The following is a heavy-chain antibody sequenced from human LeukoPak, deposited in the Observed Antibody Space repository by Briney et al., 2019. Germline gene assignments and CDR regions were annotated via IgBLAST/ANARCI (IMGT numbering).Heavy chain of an antibody. CDR3: ARDWRGYYSFDY. CDR2: INPNSGGT. V-gene: IGHV1-2*02. D-gene: IGHD3-3*01. J-gene: IGHJ4*02. Sequence: ASVKVSCKASGYTFTGYYMHWVRQAPGQVLEWMGWINPNSGGTNYAQKFKGRVTMTRDTSISTAYMELSRLRSDDTAVYYCARDWRGYYSFDYWGQGTLVTVSS. CDR1: GYTFTGYY.